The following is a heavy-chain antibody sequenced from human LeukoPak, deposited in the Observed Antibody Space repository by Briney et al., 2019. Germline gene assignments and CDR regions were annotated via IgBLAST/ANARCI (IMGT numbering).Heavy chain of an antibody. CDR3: AKGGHYGSGNYLGYNGV. CDR2: INWNGGST. V-gene: IGHV3-20*04. J-gene: IGHJ6*04. CDR1: GFTFDDYG. D-gene: IGHD3-10*01. Sequence: GGSLRLSCEASGFTFDDYGMSWVRQAPGKGLEWVSGINWNGGSTGYAASVKGRFTISRDNAKNSLYLQMNSLRAEDTAVYYCAKGGHYGSGNYLGYNGVWGKGTTVTISS.